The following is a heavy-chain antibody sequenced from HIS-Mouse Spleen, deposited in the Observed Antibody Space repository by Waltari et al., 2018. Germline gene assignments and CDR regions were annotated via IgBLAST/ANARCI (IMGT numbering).Heavy chain of an antibody. D-gene: IGHD3-22*01. CDR1: GYTFTSYG. CDR2: ISAYNGNT. CDR3: ARDSPYYYDSSGYYPLDY. Sequence: QVQLVQSGAEVKKPGASVKVSCKASGYTFTSYGISWVRQAPGQGLEWMGWISAYNGNTNYAQKLQGRVTMTTDTSTSTAYMELRRLRSDDTAVYYCARDSPYYYDSSGYYPLDYWGQGTLVTVSS. J-gene: IGHJ4*02. V-gene: IGHV1-18*01.